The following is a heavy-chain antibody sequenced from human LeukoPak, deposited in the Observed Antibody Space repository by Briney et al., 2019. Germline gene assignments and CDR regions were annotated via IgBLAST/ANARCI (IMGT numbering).Heavy chain of an antibody. D-gene: IGHD3-10*01. V-gene: IGHV1-69*13. CDR1: GGTFSSYA. Sequence: ASVKVSCKASGGTFSSYAISWVRQAPGQGLEWMGGIIPIFGTANYAQKFQGRVTITADESTSTAYMELSSLRSEDTAVYYCARVWYGSGSLYYYYYYMNVWGKGTTVTISS. CDR2: IIPIFGTA. CDR3: ARVWYGSGSLYYYYYYMNV. J-gene: IGHJ6*03.